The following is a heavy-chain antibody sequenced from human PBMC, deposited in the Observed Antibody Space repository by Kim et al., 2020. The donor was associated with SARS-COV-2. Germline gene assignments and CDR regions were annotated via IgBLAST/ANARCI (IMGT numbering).Heavy chain of an antibody. CDR3: AKNEYSSSWYELDY. J-gene: IGHJ4*02. CDR2: ISYDGSNK. D-gene: IGHD6-13*01. Sequence: GGSLRLSCAASGFTFSSYGMHWVRQAPGKGLEWVAVISYDGSNKYYADSVKGRFTISRDNSKNTLYLQMNSLRAEDTAVYYCAKNEYSSSWYELDYWGQGTLVTVSS. CDR1: GFTFSSYG. V-gene: IGHV3-30*18.